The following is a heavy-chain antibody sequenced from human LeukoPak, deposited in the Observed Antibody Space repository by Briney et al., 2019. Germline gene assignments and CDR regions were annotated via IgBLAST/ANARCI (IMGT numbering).Heavy chain of an antibody. Sequence: SETLSLTCTVSNYSISSAYYWGWIRPPPGKGLEWIGSIAHGGRPYYTPSLKSRVTISVDTSKNQFSLKLSSVTAADTAVYYCARVGKYDFWSGHDETRLDYWGQGSLVTVSS. CDR2: IAHGGRP. D-gene: IGHD3-3*01. CDR1: NYSISSAYY. V-gene: IGHV4-38-2*02. CDR3: ARVGKYDFWSGHDETRLDY. J-gene: IGHJ4*02.